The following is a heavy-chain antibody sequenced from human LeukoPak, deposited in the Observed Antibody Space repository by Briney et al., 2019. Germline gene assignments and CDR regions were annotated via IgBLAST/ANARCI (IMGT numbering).Heavy chain of an antibody. J-gene: IGHJ4*02. V-gene: IGHV3-23*01. D-gene: IGHD3-10*01. CDR2: ISGSGAST. CDR1: GFTFNNYA. CDR3: ASAAVRAREIH. Sequence: GGSLRLSCAASGFTFNNYAMSWVRQAPGKGLEWVSAISGSGASTYYADSVKGRFTISRDNSKNTLYVQMNSLRAEDTAVYYCASAAVRAREIHWGQGTLVTVSS.